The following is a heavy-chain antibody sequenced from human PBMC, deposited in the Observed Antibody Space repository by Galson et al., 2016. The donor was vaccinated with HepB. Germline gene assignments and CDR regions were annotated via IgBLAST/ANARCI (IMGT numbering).Heavy chain of an antibody. Sequence: SETLSLTCTVSGGSISTNTYYWAWIRQPPGKGLEWIGEINHSGGTNYNPSLKSRVTISLDTSKNQFSLKLSSVTAADTGVYFCARGNLRGELHFDYWGQGNLVTVSS. D-gene: IGHD1-26*01. V-gene: IGHV4-39*01. CDR1: GGSISTNTYY. CDR2: INHSGGT. CDR3: ARGNLRGELHFDY. J-gene: IGHJ4*02.